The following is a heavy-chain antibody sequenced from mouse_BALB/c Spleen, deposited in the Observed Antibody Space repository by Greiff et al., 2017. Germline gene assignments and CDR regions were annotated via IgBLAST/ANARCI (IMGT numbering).Heavy chain of an antibody. V-gene: IGHV5-6-3*01. CDR2: INSNGGST. D-gene: IGHD1-1*01. CDR3: ARASYGDYFDY. CDR1: GFTFSSYG. Sequence: EVMLVESGGGLVQPGGSLKLSCAASGFTFSSYGMSWVRQTPDKRLELVATINSNGGSTYYPDSVKGRFTISRDNAKNTLYLQMSSLKSEDTAMYYCARASYGDYFDYWGQGTTLTVSS. J-gene: IGHJ2*01.